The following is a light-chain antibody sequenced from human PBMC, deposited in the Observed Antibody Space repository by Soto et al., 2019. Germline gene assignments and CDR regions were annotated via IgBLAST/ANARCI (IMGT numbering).Light chain of an antibody. CDR3: QEFNSGT. J-gene: IGKJ1*01. V-gene: IGKV1-5*03. Sequence: DIQMTQSPSTLSASVGDRVTITCRASQNMSNWVAWYQQKPGRAPKLLIYKASILESGVPSRFTGSGSETEFTLTITSLQPDDFATYYCQEFNSGTFGQGTKVEIK. CDR1: QNMSNW. CDR2: KAS.